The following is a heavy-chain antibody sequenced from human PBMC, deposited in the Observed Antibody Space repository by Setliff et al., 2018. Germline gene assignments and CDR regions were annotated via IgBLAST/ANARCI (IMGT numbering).Heavy chain of an antibody. V-gene: IGHV1-46*01. CDR3: ARGGMAAAGRKGVFEY. D-gene: IGHD6-13*01. Sequence: ASVKVSCKASGYSFTGYYMHWVRQAPGQGLEWMGIIHTGGGGASYAQKFQGRVTMTSDTSTSTVYMELNIVTSDDTATYYCARGGMAAAGRKGVFEYWGQGTVVTVSS. CDR2: IHTGGGGA. J-gene: IGHJ4*02. CDR1: GYSFTGYY.